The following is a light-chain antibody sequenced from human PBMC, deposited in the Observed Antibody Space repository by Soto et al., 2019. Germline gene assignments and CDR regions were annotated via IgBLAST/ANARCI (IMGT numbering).Light chain of an antibody. Sequence: QSALTQPASVSGSPGQSITISCTGTSSDIGNYNSVSWYQQHPGKAPKLIIYEVSNRPSGVSNRFSGSKSGNTASLTISGLQGEDEADYYCSSYTSRSIVVFGGGTKVTVL. V-gene: IGLV2-14*03. CDR3: SSYTSRSIVV. CDR1: SSDIGNYNS. CDR2: EVS. J-gene: IGLJ2*01.